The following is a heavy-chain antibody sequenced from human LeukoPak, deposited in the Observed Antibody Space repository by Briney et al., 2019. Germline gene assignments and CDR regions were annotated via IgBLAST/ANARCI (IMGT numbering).Heavy chain of an antibody. V-gene: IGHV3-23*01. CDR2: ITAGGSST. D-gene: IGHD3-10*01. CDR3: AKTLSYYDYCMDV. J-gene: IGHJ6*02. CDR1: GLTLSTYV. Sequence: GGSLRLSCAASGLTLSTYVMNWVRQAPGKGLEWASGITAGGSSTHYADSVKGRFTISRDNSKNTLYLQMDSLRAEDTAVYYCAKTLSYYDYCMDVWGQGTTVTVSS.